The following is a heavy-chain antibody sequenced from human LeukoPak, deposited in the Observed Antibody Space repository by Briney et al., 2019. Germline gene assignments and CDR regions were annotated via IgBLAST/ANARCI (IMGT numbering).Heavy chain of an antibody. V-gene: IGHV3-23*01. CDR1: GFTFSSYA. J-gene: IGHJ4*02. Sequence: GGSLRLSCAASGFTFSSYAMSWVRQAPGKGLEWVSAISGSGGSTYYADSVKGRFTISRDNSKNTLYLQMNSLRAEDTAVYYCAKAHTSCCTNGVCYVFDYWGQGNPGHRLL. D-gene: IGHD2-8*01. CDR2: ISGSGGST. CDR3: AKAHTSCCTNGVCYVFDY.